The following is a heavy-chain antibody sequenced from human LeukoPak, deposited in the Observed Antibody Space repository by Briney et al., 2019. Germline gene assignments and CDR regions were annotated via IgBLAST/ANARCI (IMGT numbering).Heavy chain of an antibody. CDR3: TTDILWFGEFANPNWFDP. V-gene: IGHV3-15*01. J-gene: IGHJ5*02. CDR1: GFTFSNAW. CDR2: IKSKTGGGTT. Sequence: PGGSLRLSCAASGFTFSNAWMSWVRQAPGKGLEWVGRIKSKTGGGTTDYAAHVKGRFTISRDDSKNTLYLQMNSLKTEDTAVYYCTTDILWFGEFANPNWFDPWGQGTLVTVSS. D-gene: IGHD3-10*01.